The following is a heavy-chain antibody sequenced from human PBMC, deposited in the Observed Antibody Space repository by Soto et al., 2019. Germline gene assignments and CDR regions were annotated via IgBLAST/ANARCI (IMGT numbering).Heavy chain of an antibody. D-gene: IGHD6-13*01. CDR2: INHSGST. CDR1: GGSFSGYY. Sequence: SSETRSLTCAGYGGSFSGYYWSWIRQRPGKGLEWIGEINHSGSTNYNPSLKSRVTISVDTSKNQFSLKLSSVTAADTAVYYCASSRGYSSSWYDYYYGMDVWGQGTMVTVSS. J-gene: IGHJ6*02. V-gene: IGHV4-34*01. CDR3: ASSRGYSSSWYDYYYGMDV.